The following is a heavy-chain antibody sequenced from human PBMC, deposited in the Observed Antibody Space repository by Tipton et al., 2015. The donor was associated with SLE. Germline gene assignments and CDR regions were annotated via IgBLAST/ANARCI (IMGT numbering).Heavy chain of an antibody. D-gene: IGHD3-9*01. CDR1: GGSFSGYY. J-gene: IGHJ6*04. CDR2: INHSGST. Sequence: TLSLTCAVYGGSFSGYYWSWIRQPPGKGLEWIGEINHSGSTNYNPSLKSRVTISVDTSKNQFSLKLSSVTAADTAVHYCARGNFLTGYWMDVWGKGTTVTVSS. V-gene: IGHV4-34*01. CDR3: ARGNFLTGYWMDV.